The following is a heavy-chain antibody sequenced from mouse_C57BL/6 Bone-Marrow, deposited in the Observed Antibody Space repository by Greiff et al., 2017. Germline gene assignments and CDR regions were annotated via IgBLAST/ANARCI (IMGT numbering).Heavy chain of an antibody. CDR1: GYTFTSYG. D-gene: IGHD2-1*01. Sequence: QVHVKQSGAELARPGASVKLSCKASGYTFTSYGISWVKQRTGQGLEWIGEIYPRSGNTYYNEKFKGKATLTADKSSSTAYMELRSLTSEDSAVSFCARSLPMVRYYFDYWGQGTTLTVSS. CDR3: ARSLPMVRYYFDY. CDR2: IYPRSGNT. V-gene: IGHV1-81*01. J-gene: IGHJ2*01.